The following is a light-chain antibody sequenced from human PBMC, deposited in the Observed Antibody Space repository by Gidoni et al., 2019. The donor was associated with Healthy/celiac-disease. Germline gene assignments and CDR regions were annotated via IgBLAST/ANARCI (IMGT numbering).Light chain of an antibody. V-gene: IGKV3-20*01. CDR3: QQYGSSPPYT. CDR2: GAS. Sequence: DIVLTQSPGTLSLSPGERASLSCRASQRVSSSYLAWYQQKPCQAPRLLIYGASSRATGIPYRFSGSGSGTDFTLTISRLEPEDFAVYYCQQYGSSPPYTFGQGTKLEIK. J-gene: IGKJ2*01. CDR1: QRVSSSY.